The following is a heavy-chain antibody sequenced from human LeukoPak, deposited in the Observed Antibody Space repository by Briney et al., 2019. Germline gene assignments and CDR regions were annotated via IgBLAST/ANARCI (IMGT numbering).Heavy chain of an antibody. CDR3: AKYYDIFPYYGMDV. D-gene: IGHD3-9*01. CDR2: INPNSGGT. Sequence: ASVKVSCKASGYTFTGYYMHWVRQAPGQGLEWMGWINPNSGGTNYAQKFQGRVTMTRDTSISTAYMELSRLRSDDTVVYYCAKYYDIFPYYGMDVWGQGTTVTVSS. V-gene: IGHV1-2*02. CDR1: GYTFTGYY. J-gene: IGHJ6*02.